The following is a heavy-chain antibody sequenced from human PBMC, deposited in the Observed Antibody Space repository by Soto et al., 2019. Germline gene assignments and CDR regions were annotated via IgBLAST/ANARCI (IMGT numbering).Heavy chain of an antibody. J-gene: IGHJ3*02. D-gene: IGHD5-12*01. CDR3: ARDQQYSGGGQGAFDI. CDR1: GYTFTSYG. Sequence: ASVKVSCKASGYTFTSYGISWVRRAPGQGLEWMGWISAYNGNTNYAQKLQGRVTMTTDTSTSTAYMELRSLRSDDTAVYYCARDQQYSGGGQGAFDIWGQGTMVTVSS. CDR2: ISAYNGNT. V-gene: IGHV1-18*01.